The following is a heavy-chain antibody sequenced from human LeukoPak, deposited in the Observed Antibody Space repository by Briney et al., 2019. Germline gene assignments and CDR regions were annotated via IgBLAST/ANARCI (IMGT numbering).Heavy chain of an antibody. J-gene: IGHJ1*01. CDR1: RYTFVGSY. D-gene: IGHD5-12*01. CDR2: IDPYTGNT. CDR3: AREYSASEH. V-gene: IGHV1-2*02. Sequence: ASLKVSCKASRYTFVGSYLHWVRQAPVQGLEWMAWIDPYTGNTHYAQKFQGRIAVTRDTSISTTYMELSWLTSDDTALYYCAREYSASEHWGQGTLVTVSS.